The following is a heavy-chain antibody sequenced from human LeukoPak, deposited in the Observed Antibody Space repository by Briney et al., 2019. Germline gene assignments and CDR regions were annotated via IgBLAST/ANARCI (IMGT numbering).Heavy chain of an antibody. CDR3: ARVGPTRSDFDY. J-gene: IGHJ4*02. Sequence: PGGSLRLSCAASGFIFSSNHMTWVRQAPGKGLEWVSVIFSGGSTYYADSVKGRVTISRDNSKNTLYLQMNNLSGEDTAVYYCARVGPTRSDFDYWGQGTLVTVSS. CDR1: GFIFSSNH. CDR2: IFSGGST. V-gene: IGHV3-53*01. D-gene: IGHD1-26*01.